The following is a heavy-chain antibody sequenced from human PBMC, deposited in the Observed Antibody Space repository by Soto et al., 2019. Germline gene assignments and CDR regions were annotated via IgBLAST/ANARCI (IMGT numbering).Heavy chain of an antibody. CDR3: ARIVQDYGDYFLVMVAPYTLDY. CDR1: GYTFTSYD. V-gene: IGHV1-8*01. CDR2: MNPNSGNT. D-gene: IGHD4-17*01. Sequence: ASVKVSCKASGYTFTSYDINWVRQATGQGLEWMGWMNPNSGNTGYAQKFQGRVTMTRNTSISTAYMELSSLRSEDTAVYYCARIVQDYGDYFLVMVAPYTLDYWGQGTLVTVSS. J-gene: IGHJ4*02.